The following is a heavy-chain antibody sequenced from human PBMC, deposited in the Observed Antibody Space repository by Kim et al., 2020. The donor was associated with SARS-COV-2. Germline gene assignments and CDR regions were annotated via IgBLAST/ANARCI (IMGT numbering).Heavy chain of an antibody. J-gene: IGHJ6*02. V-gene: IGHV4-34*01. D-gene: IGHD2-8*01. CDR3: ARRPYCTNGVCYQWVYYYYYGMDV. Sequence: PSETLSLTCAVYGGSFSGYYWSWIRQPPGKGLEWIGEINHSGSTNYNPSLKSRVTISVDTSKNQFSLKLSSVTAADTAVYYCARRPYCTNGVCYQWVYYYYYGMDVWGQGTTVTVSS. CDR2: INHSGST. CDR1: GGSFSGYY.